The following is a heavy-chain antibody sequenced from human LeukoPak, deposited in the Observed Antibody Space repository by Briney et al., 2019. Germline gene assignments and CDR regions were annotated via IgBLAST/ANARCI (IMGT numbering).Heavy chain of an antibody. J-gene: IGHJ4*02. D-gene: IGHD2-2*02. V-gene: IGHV3-23*01. CDR2: ISPSGDGA. Sequence: GGSLRLSCAASGFTVSSNYMSWVRQAPGKGLEWVSAISPSGDGAYYADSVKGRFTISRDNSKNTLYVQMNSLRAEDTAVYYCAKAGYRNYFDYWGQGALVTVSS. CDR1: GFTVSSNY. CDR3: AKAGYRNYFDY.